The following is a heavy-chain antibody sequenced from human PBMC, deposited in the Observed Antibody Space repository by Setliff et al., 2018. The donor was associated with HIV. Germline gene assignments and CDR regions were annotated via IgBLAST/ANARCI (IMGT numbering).Heavy chain of an antibody. D-gene: IGHD4-17*01. CDR2: IKQDGSEK. V-gene: IGHV3-7*01. Sequence: GGSLRLSCVASEFIFSNYWMNWVRQAPGKGLEWVANIKQDGSEKYYVDSVKGRFTISRDNAKNSLYVQMNSLRAEDTAVYYCARGQTTGEYWGQGTLVTVSS. CDR1: EFIFSNYW. J-gene: IGHJ4*02. CDR3: ARGQTTGEY.